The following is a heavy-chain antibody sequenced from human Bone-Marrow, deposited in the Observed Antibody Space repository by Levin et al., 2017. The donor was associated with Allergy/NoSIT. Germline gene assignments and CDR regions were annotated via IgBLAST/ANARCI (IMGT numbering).Heavy chain of an antibody. J-gene: IGHJ4*02. CDR2: ISSSSSTI. V-gene: IGHV3-48*01. CDR3: ARELWFGELFRYYFDY. D-gene: IGHD3-10*01. CDR1: GFTFSSYS. Sequence: PGGSLRLSCAASGFTFSSYSMNWVRQAPGKGLEWVSYISSSSSTIYYADSVKGRFTISRDNAKNSLYLQMNSLRAEDTAVYYCARELWFGELFRYYFDYWGQGTLVTVSS.